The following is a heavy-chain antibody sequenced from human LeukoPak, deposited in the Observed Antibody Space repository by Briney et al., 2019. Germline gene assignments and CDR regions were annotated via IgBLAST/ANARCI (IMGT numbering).Heavy chain of an antibody. D-gene: IGHD2/OR15-2a*01. Sequence: TSETLSLTCTVSGASISNTYYWSWIRQLPGKGLEWIGNLYNIGSITYKPSLRSRVTMSVDMSKNQFSLRLTSVTAADTAVYFCATNSTGSAFDYWGQGIQVIGSS. CDR2: LYNIGSI. CDR1: GASISNTYY. CDR3: ATNSTGSAFDY. J-gene: IGHJ4*02. V-gene: IGHV4-38-2*02.